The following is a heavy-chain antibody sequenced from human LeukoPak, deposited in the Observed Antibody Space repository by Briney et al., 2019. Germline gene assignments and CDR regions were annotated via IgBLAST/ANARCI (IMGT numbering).Heavy chain of an antibody. Sequence: PSETLSLTCTVSGGSVSSSGFSWGWIRQPPGKGLEWIGTVYYSGSTYYSPSFRGRVTISLDTSKNQFSLRLTSVSAADTAVYFCARDYLGDVVVTAHTDYWGQGALVIVSS. CDR2: VYYSGST. J-gene: IGHJ4*02. CDR3: ARDYLGDVVVTAHTDY. V-gene: IGHV4-39*07. CDR1: GGSVSSSGFS. D-gene: IGHD2-21*02.